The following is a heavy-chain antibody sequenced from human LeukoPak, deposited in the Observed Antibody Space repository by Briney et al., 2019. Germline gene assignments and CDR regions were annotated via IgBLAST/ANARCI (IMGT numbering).Heavy chain of an antibody. Sequence: ASVKVSCKASGYTFTSYGISWVRHAPEQGLESVGCICAYNGNTNYAQKLQGRVTMTTDTSTSTTYMLLRSLRSHDTDVYSWSRCLYGYESSGAFYYLDDRCKETTVIVSS. D-gene: IGHD3-22*01. J-gene: IGHJ6*03. V-gene: IGHV1-18*01. CDR2: ICAYNGNT. CDR3: SRCLYGYESSGAFYYLDD. CDR1: GYTFTSYG.